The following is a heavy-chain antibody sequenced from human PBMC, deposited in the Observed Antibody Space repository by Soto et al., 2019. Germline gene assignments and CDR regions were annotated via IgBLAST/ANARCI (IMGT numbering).Heavy chain of an antibody. CDR1: GGTISSWY. CDR3: ARGAMEELERPLDY. Sequence: SETLSLTCTVSGGTISSWYWSWIRQPPGKGLEWIGYIYYSGSTNCNPSLKSRVTISVDTSKNQFSLKLSSVTAADTAVYYCARGAMEELERPLDYWGLGTLVTVS. D-gene: IGHD1-1*01. V-gene: IGHV4-59*01. CDR2: IYYSGST. J-gene: IGHJ4*02.